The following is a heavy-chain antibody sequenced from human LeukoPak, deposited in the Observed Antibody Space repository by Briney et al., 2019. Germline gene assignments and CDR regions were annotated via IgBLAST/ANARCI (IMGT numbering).Heavy chain of an antibody. V-gene: IGHV4-59*01. J-gene: IGHJ4*02. CDR2: IYYSGDT. CDR3: ARDKQPGDY. D-gene: IGHD1-1*01. Sequence: PSETLSLTCTVSGDSISPYYWGWIRQPPGKGLEWIGYIYYSGDTTYNPFLKSRVTMSVDTSKNQFSLKLSSVIAADTAVYYCARDKQPGDYWGQGALVTVSS. CDR1: GDSISPYY.